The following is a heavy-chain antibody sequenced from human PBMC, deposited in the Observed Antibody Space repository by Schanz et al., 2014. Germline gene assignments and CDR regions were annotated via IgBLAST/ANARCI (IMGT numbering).Heavy chain of an antibody. CDR1: GFTFSDYY. D-gene: IGHD6-13*01. Sequence: VQLLESGGGLVQPGGSLRLSCAASGFTFSDYYMSWIRQAPGKGLEWVSYISGTTTYTNYADSVKGRFTISRDNAKNSLYLQMNSLRAEDTAVYYCAREEGWGIAAAGRKHYYYGMDVWGQGTTVTVSS. V-gene: IGHV3-11*05. CDR3: AREEGWGIAAAGRKHYYYGMDV. J-gene: IGHJ6*02. CDR2: ISGTTTYT.